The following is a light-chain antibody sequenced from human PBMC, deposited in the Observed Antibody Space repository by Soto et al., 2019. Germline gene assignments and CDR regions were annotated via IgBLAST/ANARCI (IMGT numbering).Light chain of an antibody. Sequence: QPVLTQSPSASASLGASVKLTCTLSSGHSNYAIAWHQQQPEKGPRYLMKVNNDGSHTKGDGIPDRCSGSSSGAERYLTISSLRSEDEADYFCQAWDTGIHVVFGGGTKLTVL. CDR2: VNNDGSH. J-gene: IGLJ2*01. V-gene: IGLV4-69*01. CDR1: SGHSNYA. CDR3: QAWDTGIHVV.